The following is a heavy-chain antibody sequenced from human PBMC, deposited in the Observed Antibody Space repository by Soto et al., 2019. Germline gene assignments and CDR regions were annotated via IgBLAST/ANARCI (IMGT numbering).Heavy chain of an antibody. CDR1: GGTFSSYT. V-gene: IGHV1-69*02. D-gene: IGHD2-15*01. CDR2: IIPILGIA. J-gene: IGHJ4*02. Sequence: SVKVSCKASGGTFSSYTISWVRQAPGQGLEWMGRIIPILGIANYAQKFQGRVTITADKSTSTAYMELSSLRSEDTAVYYCARVVGKDCSGGSCFLFDYWGQGTLVTVSS. CDR3: ARVVGKDCSGGSCFLFDY.